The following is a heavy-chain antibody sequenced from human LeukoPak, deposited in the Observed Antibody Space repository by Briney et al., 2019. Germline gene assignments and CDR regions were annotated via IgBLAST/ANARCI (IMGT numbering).Heavy chain of an antibody. Sequence: GGSLRLSCAASGFTFSSYWMHWVRQAPGKGLVWVSRINSDGSSTSYADSVKGRFTISRDNAKNTLYLQMNSLRAEDTSVYYCARGPWEVPLDYWGQGTLVTASS. CDR1: GFTFSSYW. J-gene: IGHJ4*02. CDR3: ARGPWEVPLDY. CDR2: INSDGSST. V-gene: IGHV3-74*01. D-gene: IGHD1-26*01.